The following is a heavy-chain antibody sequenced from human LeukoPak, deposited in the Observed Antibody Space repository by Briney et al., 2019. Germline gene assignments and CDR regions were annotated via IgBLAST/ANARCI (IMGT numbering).Heavy chain of an antibody. D-gene: IGHD3-22*01. CDR3: AKDRTYYYDSSGRHFDY. CDR2: ISGSGGST. Sequence: GGSLRLSCAASGFTFSSYAMSWVRQAPGKGLEWVSAISGSGGSTYYADSVKGRFTISRDNSKNTLYLQMSSLRAEDTAVYYCAKDRTYYYDSSGRHFDYWGQGTLVTVSS. CDR1: GFTFSSYA. V-gene: IGHV3-23*01. J-gene: IGHJ4*02.